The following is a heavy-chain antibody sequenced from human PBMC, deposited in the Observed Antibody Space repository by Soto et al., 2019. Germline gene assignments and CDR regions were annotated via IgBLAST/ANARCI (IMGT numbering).Heavy chain of an antibody. CDR2: INPSGGST. Sequence: QVQLVQSGAEVKKPGAPVKVSCKASGYTFTSYYMHWVRQAPGQGLEWMGIINPSGGSTSYAQKFQGRVTMTRDTSTSTVYMELSSLRSEDTAVYYCARAVRIQLWKYGMDVWGQGTTVTVFS. CDR3: ARAVRIQLWKYGMDV. CDR1: GYTFTSYY. D-gene: IGHD5-18*01. J-gene: IGHJ6*02. V-gene: IGHV1-46*01.